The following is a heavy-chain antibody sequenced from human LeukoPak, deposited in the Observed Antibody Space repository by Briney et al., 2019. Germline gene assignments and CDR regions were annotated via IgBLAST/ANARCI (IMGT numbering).Heavy chain of an antibody. CDR3: ASDSGYDYYFDY. D-gene: IGHD5-12*01. V-gene: IGHV4-39*01. Sequence: PSETLSLTCTVSGGSISSSSYYWGWIRQPPGKGLEWIGSIYYSGSTYYNPSLKSRVTISVDTSKNQFSLKLSSMTAADTAVYYCASDSGYDYYFDYWGQGTLVTVSS. CDR1: GGSISSSSYY. J-gene: IGHJ4*02. CDR2: IYYSGST.